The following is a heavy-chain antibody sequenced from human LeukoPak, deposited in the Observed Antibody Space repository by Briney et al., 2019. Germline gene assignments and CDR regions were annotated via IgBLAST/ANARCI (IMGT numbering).Heavy chain of an antibody. V-gene: IGHV4-59*01. CDR2: IYYSGST. CDR1: GGSISSYY. Sequence: SETLSLTCTVSGGSISSYYWSWIRQPPGKGLEWIGYIYYSGSTNYNPSLKSRVTISVDTSKNQFSLKLSSVTAADTAVYYCARTRVKTPTYGMDVWGPGTTVTVSS. CDR3: ARTRVKTPTYGMDV. J-gene: IGHJ6*02. D-gene: IGHD4-17*01.